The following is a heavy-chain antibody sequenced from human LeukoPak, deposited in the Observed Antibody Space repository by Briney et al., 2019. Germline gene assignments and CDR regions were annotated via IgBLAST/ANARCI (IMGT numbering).Heavy chain of an antibody. J-gene: IGHJ4*02. D-gene: IGHD5-24*01. CDR2: IYYSGST. CDR3: ARVGGYNSPLDY. V-gene: IGHV4-59*01. Sequence: SETLSLTCTVSGGSISSYYWSWIRQPPGKGLEWIGYIYYSGSTNYNPSLKSRVTMSVDTSKNQFSLKLSSVTAADTAMYYCARVGGYNSPLDYWGQGTLVTGSS. CDR1: GGSISSYY.